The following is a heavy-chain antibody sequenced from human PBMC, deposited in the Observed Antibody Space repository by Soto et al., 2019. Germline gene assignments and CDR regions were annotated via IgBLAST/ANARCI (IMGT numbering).Heavy chain of an antibody. CDR1: GYTFTGYA. CDR3: AKGYCSSTRCQYYLDV. V-gene: IGHV1-3*04. CDR2: IDTGNGNT. J-gene: IGHJ6*03. Sequence: ASVKVSCKASGYTFTGYALHWVRQAPGQRLEWMGWIDTGNGNTKYSQNFQGRVTITRDTSASTACMELSSLRSEDTAVYYCAKGYCSSTRCQYYLDVWGKGTTVTVSS. D-gene: IGHD2-2*01.